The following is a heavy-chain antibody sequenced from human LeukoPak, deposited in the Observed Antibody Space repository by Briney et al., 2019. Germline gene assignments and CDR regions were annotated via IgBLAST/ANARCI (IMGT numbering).Heavy chain of an antibody. CDR2: INSDGSST. V-gene: IGHV3-74*01. J-gene: IGHJ4*02. CDR3: ARGSWNYGGPNIIDY. CDR1: GFTFSSYW. D-gene: IGHD1-7*01. Sequence: GGSLRLSCAASGFTFSSYWMHWVRQAPGKGLVWVSRINSDGSSTSYADSVKGRFTISRDNAKNTLYLQVNSLRAEDTAVYYCARGSWNYGGPNIIDYWGQGTLVTVSS.